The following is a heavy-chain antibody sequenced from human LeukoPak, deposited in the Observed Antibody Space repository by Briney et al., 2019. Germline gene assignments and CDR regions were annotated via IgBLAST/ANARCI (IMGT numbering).Heavy chain of an antibody. D-gene: IGHD3-10*01. CDR1: GFTFDDCV. CDR2: ISRHSGFI. Sequence: GGSLRLSCAASGFTFDDCVIHWVRQGPGKGLERVSGISRHSGFIGYADSVRGRFTVSRDNAKKSLCLQMNSLRTEDTALYYCAKGDGSGAFDIWGQGTMVTVSS. J-gene: IGHJ3*02. CDR3: AKGDGSGAFDI. V-gene: IGHV3-9*01.